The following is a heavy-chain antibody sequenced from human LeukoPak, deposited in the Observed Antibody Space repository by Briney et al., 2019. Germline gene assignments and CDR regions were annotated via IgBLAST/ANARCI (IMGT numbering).Heavy chain of an antibody. CDR3: ARGVVVPAAMLVYYYYGMDV. J-gene: IGHJ6*02. CDR1: GGSFSGYY. D-gene: IGHD2-2*01. CDR2: NNHSGST. V-gene: IGHV4-34*01. Sequence: SETLSLTCAVYGGSFSGYYWSWIRQPPGKGLEWIGENNHSGSTDYNPSLKSRVTISVDTSKNQFSLKLSSVTAADTAVYYCARGVVVPAAMLVYYYYGMDVWGQGTTVTVSS.